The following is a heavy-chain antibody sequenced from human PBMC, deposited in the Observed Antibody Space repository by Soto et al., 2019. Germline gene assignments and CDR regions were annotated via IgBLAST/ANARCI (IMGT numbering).Heavy chain of an antibody. V-gene: IGHV3-48*02. CDR3: ARLYYDYV. D-gene: IGHD3-3*01. CDR1: GFDFSTYS. Sequence: PXGSLILSCTAAGFDFSTYSMNWVRQAPGKGLEWIAYVSMDSDTIHYADSVKGRFTISRDDAENSLYLQMNSLRDEDTATYYCARLYYDYVWGQGTTVTVSS. J-gene: IGHJ6*02. CDR2: VSMDSDTI.